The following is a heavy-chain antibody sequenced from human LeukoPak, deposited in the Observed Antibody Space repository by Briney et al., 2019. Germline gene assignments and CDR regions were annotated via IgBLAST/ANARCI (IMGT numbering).Heavy chain of an antibody. CDR3: ARGLRSSSRYAEGFDY. V-gene: IGHV3-48*03. CDR1: GFTFSSYE. J-gene: IGHJ4*02. D-gene: IGHD6-13*01. Sequence: LAGGSLRLSCAASGFTFSSYEMNWVRQAPGKGLEWVSYISSSGSTIYYADSVKGRFTISRDNAKNSLYLQMNSLRAEDTAVYYCARGLRSSSRYAEGFDYWGQGTLVTVSS. CDR2: ISSSGSTI.